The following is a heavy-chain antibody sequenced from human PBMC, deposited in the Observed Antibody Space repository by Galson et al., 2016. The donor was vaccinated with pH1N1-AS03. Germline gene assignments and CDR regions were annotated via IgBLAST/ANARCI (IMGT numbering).Heavy chain of an antibody. V-gene: IGHV1-18*01. CDR2: ISAYSGNT. CDR3: ARDLRSDFGNNFVAGGQFGRY. J-gene: IGHJ4*02. Sequence: SVKVSCKASGYTFTNFGVIWVRQAPGQGLEWVGWISAYSGNTNYAQSLQGRVSMTTDPSTNTVYMELTRLTSDDTAIYYCARDLRSDFGNNFVAGGQFGRYGGQGTLVTVSS. CDR1: GYTFTNFG. D-gene: IGHD4/OR15-4a*01.